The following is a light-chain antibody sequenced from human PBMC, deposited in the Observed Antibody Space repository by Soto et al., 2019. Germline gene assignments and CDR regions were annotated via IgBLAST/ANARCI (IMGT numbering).Light chain of an antibody. CDR1: RSNIGTYT. V-gene: IGLV1-44*01. CDR2: SNN. J-gene: IGLJ2*01. Sequence: QAVVTQSPSASGTPGQRVTISCSGSRSNIGTYTVNWYQQLPGTAPTLLIYSNNQRPSGVPDRFSGSKSGTSASLVISGLQSEDEADYYCAAWDGSLSAVVFGGGTKLTVL. CDR3: AAWDGSLSAVV.